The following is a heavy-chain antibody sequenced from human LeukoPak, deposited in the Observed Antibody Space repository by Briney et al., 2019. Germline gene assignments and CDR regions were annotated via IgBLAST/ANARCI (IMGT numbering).Heavy chain of an antibody. V-gene: IGHV4-39*01. CDR1: GASISSSNYY. CDR3: AKSNGYGLIDY. CDR2: IYSSGNT. J-gene: IGHJ4*02. Sequence: SETLSLTCAVSGASISSSNYYWGWGRQSPGTGLEWIGNIYSSGNTYYNASLKSRVTMYIDTSKNQFSLKLSSVTAADTAMYYCAKSNGYGLIDYWGQGTLVTVSS. D-gene: IGHD5-12*01.